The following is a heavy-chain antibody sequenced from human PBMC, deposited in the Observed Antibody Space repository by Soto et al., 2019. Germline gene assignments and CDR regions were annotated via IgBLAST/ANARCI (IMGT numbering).Heavy chain of an antibody. CDR3: ARDSRYFDWLLGYYYYYGMDV. V-gene: IGHV3-13*01. CDR2: IGTAGDT. D-gene: IGHD3-9*01. CDR1: GFTFSSYD. Sequence: EVQLVESGGGLVQPGGSLRLSCAASGFTFSSYDMHWVRQATGKGLEWVSAIGTAGDTYYPGSVKGRFTISRENAKNSLYLQMNSLRAGDTAVYYCARDSRYFDWLLGYYYYYGMDVWGQGTTVTVSS. J-gene: IGHJ6*02.